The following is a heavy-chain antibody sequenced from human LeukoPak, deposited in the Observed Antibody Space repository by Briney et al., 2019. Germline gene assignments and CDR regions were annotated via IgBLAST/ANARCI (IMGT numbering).Heavy chain of an antibody. V-gene: IGHV3-20*04. D-gene: IGHD2/OR15-2a*01. J-gene: IGHJ3*01. CDR2: IKWNGDST. Sequence: GSLRLSCAASGFTFDDYDMSWVRQAPGKGLEWVSGIKWNGDSTGYVDSVKGRFTMSRDNAKNSLYLQMNSLRAEDTALYYCARSFLHDAFNVWGQGTMVTVSS. CDR3: ARSFLHDAFNV. CDR1: GFTFDDYD.